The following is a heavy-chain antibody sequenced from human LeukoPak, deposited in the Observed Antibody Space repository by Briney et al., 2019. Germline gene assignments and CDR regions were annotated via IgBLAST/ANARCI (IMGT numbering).Heavy chain of an antibody. V-gene: IGHV3-7*03. D-gene: IGHD3-22*01. Sequence: PGGSLRLSCAASGFTFSYHWMTWVRQAPGKGLEWVANIKNDGAVKNYVDSVKGRFTISRDNAKNSLYLQMNSLRAEDTAVYYCAKDYQRYYDSSGSWGQGTLVTVSS. CDR3: AKDYQRYYDSSGS. CDR1: GFTFSYHW. J-gene: IGHJ4*02. CDR2: IKNDGAVK.